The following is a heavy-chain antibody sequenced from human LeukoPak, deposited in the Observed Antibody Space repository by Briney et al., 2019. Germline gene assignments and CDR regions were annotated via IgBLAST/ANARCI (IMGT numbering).Heavy chain of an antibody. CDR1: GYTFTSYA. Sequence: SVKVSCKASGYTFTSYAISWVRQAPGQGLEWMGRIIPILGIANYAQKFQGRVTITADKSTSTAYMELSSLRSEDTAVYYCAREHTAMVTPFDYWGQGTLVTVSS. J-gene: IGHJ4*02. D-gene: IGHD5-18*01. CDR3: AREHTAMVTPFDY. CDR2: IIPILGIA. V-gene: IGHV1-69*04.